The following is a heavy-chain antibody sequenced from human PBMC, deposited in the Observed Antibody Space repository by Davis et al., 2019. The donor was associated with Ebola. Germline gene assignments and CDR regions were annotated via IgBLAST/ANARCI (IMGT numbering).Heavy chain of an antibody. CDR2: IYTSGST. CDR1: GGSISSYY. CDR3: ARDRRIAVAGTEGYYFDY. D-gene: IGHD6-19*01. V-gene: IGHV4-4*07. Sequence: PSETLSLTCTVSGGSISSYYWSWIRQPAGKGLEWIGRIYTSGSTNYNPSLKSRVTMSVDTSKNQFSLKLSSVTAADTAVYYCARDRRIAVAGTEGYYFDYWGQGTLVTVSS. J-gene: IGHJ4*02.